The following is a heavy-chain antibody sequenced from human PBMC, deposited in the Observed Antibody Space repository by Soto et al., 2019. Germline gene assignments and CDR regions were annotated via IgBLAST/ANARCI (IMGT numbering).Heavy chain of an antibody. D-gene: IGHD6-6*01. J-gene: IGHJ6*02. CDR3: AREYSSSATHHKFYYYYCYGMDV. Sequence: GGSLRLSCAASGFTFSSYAMHWVRQAPGKGLEWVAVISYDGSNKYYADSVKGRFTISRDNSKNTLYLQVNSLRAEDTVVYYCAREYSSSATHHKFYYYYCYGMDVWGQGTTVTVSS. CDR1: GFTFSSYA. V-gene: IGHV3-30-3*01. CDR2: ISYDGSNK.